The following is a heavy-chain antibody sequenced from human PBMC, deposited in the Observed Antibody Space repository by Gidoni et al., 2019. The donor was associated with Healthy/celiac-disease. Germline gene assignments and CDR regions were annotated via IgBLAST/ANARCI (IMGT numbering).Heavy chain of an antibody. V-gene: IGHV1-8*01. CDR2: MNPNSGHT. J-gene: IGHJ6*02. CDR1: GYTFTSDD. Sequence: QVQLVQSGAEGKKPGASVKVACKASGYTFTSDDSNWVRQTPGQGLEWMGGMNPNSGHTGYAPTFQGRVTMTRNTSISTAYMELSSLRSEDTAVYYCARGLSPRYYYYYGMDVWSQGTTVTVSS. CDR3: ARGLSPRYYYYYGMDV.